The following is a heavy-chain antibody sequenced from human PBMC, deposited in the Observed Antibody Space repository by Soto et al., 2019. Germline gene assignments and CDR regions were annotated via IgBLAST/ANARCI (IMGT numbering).Heavy chain of an antibody. Sequence: SETLSLTCTVSGGSISSNGHYWSWIRQHPGKGLEWIGYVYYSGNTYYNPSLKSRVTISLDTSKKQFSLKLTSVTAADTAVYYCASYHRWSDQYYGIYVWGQGTTVTVSS. CDR2: VYYSGNT. CDR1: GGSISSNGHY. V-gene: IGHV4-31*03. CDR3: ASYHRWSDQYYGIYV. J-gene: IGHJ6*02. D-gene: IGHD2-15*01.